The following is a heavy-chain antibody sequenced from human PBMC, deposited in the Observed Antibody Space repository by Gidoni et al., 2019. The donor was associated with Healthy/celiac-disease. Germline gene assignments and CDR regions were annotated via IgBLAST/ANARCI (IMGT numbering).Heavy chain of an antibody. CDR3: ARDEGSSGWYYFDY. Sequence: QVQLQESGPGLVKPSQTLSLTCPAPGGSLSSGGFYWSWIRQPAGKGLEWIGRIYTSGSTNYNPSLKSRVTIAVDTSKNQFSLKLSSVTAADTAVYYCARDEGSSGWYYFDYWGQGTLVTVSS. J-gene: IGHJ4*02. D-gene: IGHD6-19*01. V-gene: IGHV4-61*02. CDR1: GGSLSSGGFY. CDR2: IYTSGST.